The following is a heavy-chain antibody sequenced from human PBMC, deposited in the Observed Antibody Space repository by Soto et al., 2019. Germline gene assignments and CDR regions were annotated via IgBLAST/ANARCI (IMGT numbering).Heavy chain of an antibody. D-gene: IGHD3-22*01. J-gene: IGHJ4*02. CDR3: ARQLDYYDSSGYYYPFDY. V-gene: IGHV5-10-1*01. Sequence: PGESLKISCKGSGYSFTSYWISWVRQMPGKGLEWMGRIDPSGSYTNYSPSFQGHVTISADKSISTAYLQWSSLKASDTAMYYCARQLDYYDSSGYYYPFDYWGQGTLVTVSS. CDR2: IDPSGSYT. CDR1: GYSFTSYW.